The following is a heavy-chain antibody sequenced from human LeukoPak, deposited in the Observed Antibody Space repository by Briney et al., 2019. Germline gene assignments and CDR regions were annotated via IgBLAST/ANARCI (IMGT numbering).Heavy chain of an antibody. V-gene: IGHV3-7*01. D-gene: IGHD3-22*01. J-gene: IGHJ5*02. CDR3: AREGYYYDSSGYVFDP. CDR2: IKQDGSEK. Sequence: GGSLRLSCAASGFTFSSYWMSWVRQAPGKGLEWVANIKQDGSEKYYVDSVKGRFTISRDNAKNSLYLRMNSLRAEDTAVYYCAREGYYYDSSGYVFDPWGQGTLVTVSS. CDR1: GFTFSSYW.